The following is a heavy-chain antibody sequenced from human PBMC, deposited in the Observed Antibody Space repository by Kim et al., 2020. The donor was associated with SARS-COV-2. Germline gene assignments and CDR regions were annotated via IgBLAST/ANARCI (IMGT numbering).Heavy chain of an antibody. CDR3: ARSGTTVTTSCWFDP. CDR2: IYYSGST. D-gene: IGHD4-17*01. J-gene: IGHJ5*02. Sequence: SETLSLTCTVSGGSISSGGYYWSWIRQHPGKGLEWIGYIYYSGSTYYNPSLKSRVTISVDTSKNQFSLKLSSVTAADTAVYYCARSGTTVTTSCWFDPWGQGTLVTVSS. V-gene: IGHV4-31*03. CDR1: GGSISSGGYY.